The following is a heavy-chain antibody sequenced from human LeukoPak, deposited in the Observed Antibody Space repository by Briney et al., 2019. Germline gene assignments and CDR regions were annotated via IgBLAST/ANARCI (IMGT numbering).Heavy chain of an antibody. CDR2: IWSDGSNK. CDR1: GFTFSYYA. D-gene: IGHD3-10*01. CDR3: ARELFSSGSCPDG. Sequence: PGGSLRLSCSASGFTFSYYAIHWVRQAPGKGLERVALIWSDGSNKYYADSVKGRITISRDNSKNTVYLQMNSLRDEDTAVYYSARELFSSGSCPDGWGQGTLVTVSS. V-gene: IGHV3-33*01. J-gene: IGHJ4*02.